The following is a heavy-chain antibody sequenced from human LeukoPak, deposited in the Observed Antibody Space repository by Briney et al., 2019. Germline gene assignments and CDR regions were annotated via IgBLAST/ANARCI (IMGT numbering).Heavy chain of an antibody. D-gene: IGHD6-13*01. CDR1: GGSISSYY. CDR3: AREVAAAGTPYNWFDP. J-gene: IGHJ5*02. V-gene: IGHV4-59*01. Sequence: SETLSLTCTVSGGSISSYYWSWIRQPPGKGQEWIGYIYYSGSTNYNPSLKSRVTISVDTSKNQFSLKLSSVTAADTAVYYCAREVAAAGTPYNWFDPWGQGTLVTVSS. CDR2: IYYSGST.